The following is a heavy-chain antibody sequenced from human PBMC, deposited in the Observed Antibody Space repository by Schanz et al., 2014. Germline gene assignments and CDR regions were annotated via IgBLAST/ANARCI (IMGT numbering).Heavy chain of an antibody. D-gene: IGHD4-17*01. CDR2: INGYNGHT. Sequence: QVQLVQSGAEVKKPGASVKVSCKASGYTFSSYGITWVRQAPGQGLEWMGWINGYNGHTLYAQKFQGRVTMTTDTSTSTSYMELTSLRFDDTAVYYCARDFSDYVGNYFDYWGQGTLVTVSS. V-gene: IGHV1-18*01. J-gene: IGHJ4*02. CDR1: GYTFSSYG. CDR3: ARDFSDYVGNYFDY.